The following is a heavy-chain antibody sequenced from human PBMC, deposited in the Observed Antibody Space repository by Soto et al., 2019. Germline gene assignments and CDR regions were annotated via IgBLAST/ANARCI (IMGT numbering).Heavy chain of an antibody. CDR1: GFTFSNAW. V-gene: IGHV3-15*07. J-gene: IGHJ6*02. CDR2: IKSKTDGGTT. Sequence: GGSLRLSCAASGFTFSNAWMNWVRQAPGKGLEWVGRIKSKTDGGTTDYAAPVKGRFTISRDDSKNTLYLQMNSLKTEDTAVYYCTLTGYYNVYYYYGMDVWGQGTTVTVSS. CDR3: TLTGYYNVYYYYGMDV. D-gene: IGHD3-9*01.